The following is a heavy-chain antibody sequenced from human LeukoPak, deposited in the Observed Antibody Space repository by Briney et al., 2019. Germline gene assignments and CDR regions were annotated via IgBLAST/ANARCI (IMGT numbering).Heavy chain of an antibody. CDR3: ARAGSSSRWVNDY. J-gene: IGHJ4*02. D-gene: IGHD6-13*01. Sequence: ASVKVSCKAAVYTFTAYYIHSVRQAPGQRLEWMVWINGSSGGTNDAQKFHGRVTMTSNTSISLDYMELSRLTSDDTAVYYCARAGSSSRWVNDYWGQGALVTVSS. CDR2: INGSSGGT. V-gene: IGHV1-2*02. CDR1: VYTFTAYY.